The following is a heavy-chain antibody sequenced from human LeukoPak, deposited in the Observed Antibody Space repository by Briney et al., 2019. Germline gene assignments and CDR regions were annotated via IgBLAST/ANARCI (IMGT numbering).Heavy chain of an antibody. V-gene: IGHV4-38-2*01. Sequence: SETLSLTCAVSGYSISSGYYWGWIRQPPGKGLEWIGSIYHSGSTYYNPSLKTRVTISVDTSKNQFSLKLSSVTAADTAVYYCARHNLAAAGLYYFDYWGQGTLVTVSS. CDR1: GYSISSGYY. J-gene: IGHJ4*02. D-gene: IGHD6-13*01. CDR3: ARHNLAAAGLYYFDY. CDR2: IYHSGST.